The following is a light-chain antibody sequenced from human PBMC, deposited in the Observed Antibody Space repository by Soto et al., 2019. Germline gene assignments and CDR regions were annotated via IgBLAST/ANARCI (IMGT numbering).Light chain of an antibody. V-gene: IGKV3-20*01. CDR2: GAS. Sequence: EIVLTQSPGTLSLSPGERAILSCRASQSVSSTYLVWYQQKPGQAPRLLIQGASSRATGIPDRFSGSGSGTEFTLNINRLEPEDFAAYYCQQYGSLPPWTFGQGTKVDIK. CDR1: QSVSSTY. J-gene: IGKJ1*01. CDR3: QQYGSLPPWT.